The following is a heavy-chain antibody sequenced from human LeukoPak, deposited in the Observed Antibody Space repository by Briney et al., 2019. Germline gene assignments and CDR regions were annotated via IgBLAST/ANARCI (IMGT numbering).Heavy chain of an antibody. V-gene: IGHV4-34*01. CDR1: GGSFSGYY. CDR3: ARQGIRYGSESYYMRGWFDP. D-gene: IGHD3-10*01. Sequence: SETLSLTCAVYGGSFSGYYWSWIRQPPGKGLEWIGEINHSGNSNYNPFLKGRVTISVDTSKNQFSLKLSSVTAADTAIYYCARQGIRYGSESYYMRGWFDPWGQGTLVTVSS. CDR2: INHSGNS. J-gene: IGHJ5*02.